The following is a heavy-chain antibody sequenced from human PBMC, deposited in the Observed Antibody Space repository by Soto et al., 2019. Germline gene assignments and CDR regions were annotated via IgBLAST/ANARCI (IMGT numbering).Heavy chain of an antibody. D-gene: IGHD3-3*01. CDR2: IYYSGST. Sequence: QLQLQESGPGLVKPSETLSLTCTVSGGSISSSSYYWGWIRQPPGKGLEWIGSIYYSGSTFYNPSLKSRITLSLDTSKNQFSLKLSSVTAADTAVYYCAGRFPDGMDVWGQGTTVTVSS. J-gene: IGHJ6*02. V-gene: IGHV4-39*01. CDR1: GGSISSSSYY. CDR3: AGRFPDGMDV.